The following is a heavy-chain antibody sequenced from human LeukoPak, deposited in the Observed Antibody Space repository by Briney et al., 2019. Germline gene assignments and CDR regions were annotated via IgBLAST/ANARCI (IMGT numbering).Heavy chain of an antibody. V-gene: IGHV4-34*01. CDR3: ARVREMATTLDY. CDR1: GGSFSGYY. D-gene: IGHD5-24*01. J-gene: IGHJ4*02. CDR2: INHSGST. Sequence: KPSETLSLTCAVYGGSFSGYYWSWIRQPPGKGLEWIGEINHSGSTNYNPSLKSRVTISVDTSKNQFSLKLSSVTAADTAVYYCARVREMATTLDYWGQGTLVTVSS.